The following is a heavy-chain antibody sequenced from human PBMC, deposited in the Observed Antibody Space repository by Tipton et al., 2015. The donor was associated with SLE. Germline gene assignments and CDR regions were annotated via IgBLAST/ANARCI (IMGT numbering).Heavy chain of an antibody. Sequence: TLSLTCAVYGGSFSGYCWTWIRQPPGKGLEWVGSINYIAGSYYNPSLKSRVTISADTSNNQFSLNLRFVTAADTGVFYCARLSMAAAGADYWGQGTLVTVSS. V-gene: IGHV4-34*01. J-gene: IGHJ4*02. CDR1: GGSFSGYC. CDR3: ARLSMAAAGADY. CDR2: INYIAGS. D-gene: IGHD6-13*01.